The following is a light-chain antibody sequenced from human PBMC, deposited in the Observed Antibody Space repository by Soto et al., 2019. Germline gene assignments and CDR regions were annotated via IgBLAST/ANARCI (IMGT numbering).Light chain of an antibody. J-gene: IGKJ1*01. Sequence: EIVLTQSPGTLSLSPWERATLSCRASQSVNNYLAWYQQKPGQAPRLLIYDTSDRASGIPARFSGSGSGTDFTLTISSLEPEDFAVFYCQQRSVWPWTFGQGQGGYQ. V-gene: IGKV3-11*01. CDR3: QQRSVWPWT. CDR2: DTS. CDR1: QSVNNY.